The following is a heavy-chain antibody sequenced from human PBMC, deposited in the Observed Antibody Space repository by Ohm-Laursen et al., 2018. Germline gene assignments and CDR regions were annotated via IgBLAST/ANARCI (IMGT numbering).Heavy chain of an antibody. CDR3: VRDDGRSGYY. Sequence: GSLRLSCTASGFTFSIYWMHWVRQAPGKGLAWVSHINPGGSTITYADSLRGRFTISRDNAKNTLYLQMNSLRAEDTAVYYCVRDDGRSGYYWGQGTLVTVSS. CDR2: INPGGSTI. CDR1: GFTFSIYW. V-gene: IGHV3-74*01. J-gene: IGHJ4*02. D-gene: IGHD3-3*01.